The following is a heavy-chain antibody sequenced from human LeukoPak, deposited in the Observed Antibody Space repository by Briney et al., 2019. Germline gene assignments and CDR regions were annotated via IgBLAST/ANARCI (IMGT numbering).Heavy chain of an antibody. J-gene: IGHJ4*02. Sequence: SETLSLTCTVSGGSISSYSWSWIRQPAGEGLEWIGRIYTSGSTNYNPSLKSRVTMSVDTSKNQFSLKLSSVTAADTAVYYCARGRAAAGKLDYWGQGTLVTVSS. CDR3: ARGRAAAGKLDY. V-gene: IGHV4-4*07. CDR2: IYTSGST. CDR1: GGSISSYS. D-gene: IGHD6-13*01.